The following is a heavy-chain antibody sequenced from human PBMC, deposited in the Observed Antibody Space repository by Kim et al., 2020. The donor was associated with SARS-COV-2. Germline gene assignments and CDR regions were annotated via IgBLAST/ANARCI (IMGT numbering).Heavy chain of an antibody. CDR3: ARWGKLRYFDWFGHYYYG. CDR1: GFTFSSYA. D-gene: IGHD3-9*01. CDR2: ISYDGSNK. Sequence: GGSLRLSCAASGFTFSSYAMHWVRQAPGKGLEWVAVISYDGSNKYYADSVKGRFTISRDNSKNTLYLQMNSLRAEDTAVYYCARWGKLRYFDWFGHYYYG. J-gene: IGHJ6*01. V-gene: IGHV3-30*04.